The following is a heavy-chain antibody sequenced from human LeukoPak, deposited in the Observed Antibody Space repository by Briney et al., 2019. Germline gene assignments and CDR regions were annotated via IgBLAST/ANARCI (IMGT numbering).Heavy chain of an antibody. CDR1: GGSISSYY. V-gene: IGHV4-4*07. CDR3: AREGAYYYDSNGPLWD. J-gene: IGHJ4*02. D-gene: IGHD3-22*01. Sequence: SETLSLTCTVSGGSISSYYWSWIRLPAGKGLEWIGRIYSTGSTNYNPSLKSRVTMSVDTSKNQFSLKLNSVTAADTAVYYCAREGAYYYDSNGPLWDWGQGTLVTVSS. CDR2: IYSTGST.